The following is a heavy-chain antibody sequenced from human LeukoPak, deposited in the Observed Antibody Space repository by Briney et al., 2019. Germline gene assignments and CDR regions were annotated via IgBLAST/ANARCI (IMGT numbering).Heavy chain of an antibody. V-gene: IGHV4-61*02. Sequence: SETLSLTCTVSGGSISSGSYYWSWIRQPAGKGLEWIGRIYTSGSTNYNPSLKSRVTISVDTSKNQFSLKLSSVTAADTAVYYCARLDYYGSGLDYWGQGTLVTVSS. J-gene: IGHJ4*02. CDR2: IYTSGST. CDR1: GGSISSGSYY. D-gene: IGHD3-10*01. CDR3: ARLDYYGSGLDY.